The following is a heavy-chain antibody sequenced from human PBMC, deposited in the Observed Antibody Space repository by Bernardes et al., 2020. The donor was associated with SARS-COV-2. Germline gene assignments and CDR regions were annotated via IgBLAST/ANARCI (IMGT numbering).Heavy chain of an antibody. V-gene: IGHV1-2*02. Sequence: ASVKVSCKASGYTVTGYYMHWVRQAPGQGLEWMGWINPNSGGTNYAQKFQGRVTMTRDTSISTAYMELSRLRSDDTAVYYCARDRVLTGRDGMDVWGQGTTVTVSS. CDR1: GYTVTGYY. D-gene: IGHD1-20*01. J-gene: IGHJ6*02. CDR3: ARDRVLTGRDGMDV. CDR2: INPNSGGT.